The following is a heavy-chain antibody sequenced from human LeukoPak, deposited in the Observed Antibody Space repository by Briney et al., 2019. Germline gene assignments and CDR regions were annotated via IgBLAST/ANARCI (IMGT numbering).Heavy chain of an antibody. CDR3: ARGYAHAFDI. CDR2: IHSDGSST. CDR1: GFTFSNYW. V-gene: IGHV3-74*01. Sequence: GGSLRLSCAASGFTFSNYWMHWVRHAPGKGLVWVSRIHSDGSSTTSADSVKGRFTISRDNAENTLYLQMNSLRAEDTAVYFCARGYAHAFDIWSQGTMVTVSS. D-gene: IGHD1-1*01. J-gene: IGHJ3*02.